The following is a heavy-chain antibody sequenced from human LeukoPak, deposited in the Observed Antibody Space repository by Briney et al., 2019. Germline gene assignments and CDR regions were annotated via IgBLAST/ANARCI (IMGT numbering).Heavy chain of an antibody. CDR3: ARAADTAMVN. CDR1: GYSISSGYY. J-gene: IGHJ4*02. D-gene: IGHD5-18*01. V-gene: IGHV4-38-2*02. CDR2: IYHSGST. Sequence: SETLSLTCTVSGYSISSGYYWGWIRQPPGKGLEWIGSIYHSGSTYYNPSLKSRVTISVDTSKNQFSLKLSSVTAADTAVYYCARAADTAMVNWGQGTLVTVPS.